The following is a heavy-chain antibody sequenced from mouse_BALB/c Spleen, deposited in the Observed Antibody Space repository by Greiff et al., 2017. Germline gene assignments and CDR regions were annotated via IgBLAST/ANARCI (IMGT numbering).Heavy chain of an antibody. V-gene: IGHV6-6*02. CDR2: IRLKSNNYAT. CDR1: GFTFSNYW. CDR3: TYDGYYSFAY. D-gene: IGHD2-3*01. J-gene: IGHJ3*01. Sequence: DVQLQESGGGLVQPGGSMKLSCVASGFTFSNYWMNWVRQSPEKGLEWVAEIRLKSNNYATHYAESVKGRFTISRDDSKSSVYLQMNNLRAENTGIYYCTYDGYYSFAYWGQGTLVTVSA.